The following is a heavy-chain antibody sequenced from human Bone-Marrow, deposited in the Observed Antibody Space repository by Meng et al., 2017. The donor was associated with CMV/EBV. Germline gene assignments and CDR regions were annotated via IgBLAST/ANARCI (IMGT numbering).Heavy chain of an antibody. CDR2: IIPIFGIG. J-gene: IGHJ6*02. CDR1: GGTFSSYA. V-gene: IGHV1-69*05. Sequence: SVKVSCKASGGTFSSYAITWVRQAPGQGLEWMGGIIPIFGIGKYAQKFQGRVTITTDESTTTAYMELSSLRSEDTAVYDCARAVITMVRGVYHYSGMDVWGQGTPVTVSS. CDR3: ARAVITMVRGVYHYSGMDV. D-gene: IGHD3-10*01.